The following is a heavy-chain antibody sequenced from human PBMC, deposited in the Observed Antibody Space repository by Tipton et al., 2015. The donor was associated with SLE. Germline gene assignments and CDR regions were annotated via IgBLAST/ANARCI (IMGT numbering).Heavy chain of an antibody. CDR2: IYYSGST. CDR3: ARGLLVVPAAMGGWFDP. J-gene: IGHJ5*02. D-gene: IGHD2-2*01. V-gene: IGHV4-31*03. CDR1: GGSISSGGYY. Sequence: TLSLTCTVSGGSISSGGYYWSWIRQHPGKGLEWIGYIYYSGSTYYNPSLKSRVTISVDTSKNQFSLKLSSVTAADTAVYYCARGLLVVPAAMGGWFDPWGQGTPVTVSS.